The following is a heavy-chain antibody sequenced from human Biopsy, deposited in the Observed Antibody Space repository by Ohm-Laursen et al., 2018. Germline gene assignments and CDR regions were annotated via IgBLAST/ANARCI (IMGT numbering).Heavy chain of an antibody. CDR1: GESSSGYF. D-gene: IGHD5-12*01. Sequence: QTLSLTCAVNGESSSGYFWNWIRQPPGKGLEWIGEINQSGSTKYNPSLKRRATLSADSSDSQFSLRLTSVTAADTAIYYCARGSGYFKLDVWGQGTTVTVSS. V-gene: IGHV4-34*01. J-gene: IGHJ6*02. CDR3: ARGSGYFKLDV. CDR2: INQSGST.